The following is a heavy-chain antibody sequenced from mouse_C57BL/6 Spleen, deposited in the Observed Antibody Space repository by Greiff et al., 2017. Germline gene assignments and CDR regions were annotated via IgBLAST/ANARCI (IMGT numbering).Heavy chain of an antibody. J-gene: IGHJ4*01. V-gene: IGHV1-55*01. Sequence: QVQLQQPGAELVKPGASVKMSCKASGYTFTSYWITWVKQRPGQGLEWIGDIYPGSGSTNYNEKFKSKATLTVDTSSSTAYMQLSILTSEDSAVYYCARSYYSNWDAMDYWGQGTSVTVSS. CDR2: IYPGSGST. CDR1: GYTFTSYW. CDR3: ARSYYSNWDAMDY. D-gene: IGHD2-5*01.